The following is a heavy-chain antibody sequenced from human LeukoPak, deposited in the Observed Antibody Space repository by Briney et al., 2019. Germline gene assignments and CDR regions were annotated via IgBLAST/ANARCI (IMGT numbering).Heavy chain of an antibody. CDR2: IYHSGST. CDR3: ARQSGSYLYYFDY. V-gene: IGHV4-38-2*01. Sequence: SKTLSLTCAVSGYSISSGYYWGWIQQPPGKGLEWIGSIYHSGSTYYNPSLKSRVTISVDTSKNQFSLKLSSVTAADTAVYYCARQSGSYLYYFDYWGQGTLVTVSS. J-gene: IGHJ4*02. CDR1: GYSISSGYY. D-gene: IGHD1-26*01.